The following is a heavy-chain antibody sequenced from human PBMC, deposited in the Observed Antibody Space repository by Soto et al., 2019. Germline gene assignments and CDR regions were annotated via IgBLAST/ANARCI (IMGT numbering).Heavy chain of an antibody. D-gene: IGHD3-3*01. J-gene: IGHJ6*04. CDR2: ISRSGDIT. Sequence: EVQLLESGGGLVQPGGSLRLSCEASGFNFRNHAMTWVRQAPGKGPEWVSSISRSGDITYYVDSVKGRFIISRDNSKNTLYLQMNGLSAEDADIYYCVKDWSGEKCPCRDVWGEGTTVPVSP. V-gene: IGHV3-23*01. CDR3: VKDWSGEKCPCRDV. CDR1: GFNFRNHA.